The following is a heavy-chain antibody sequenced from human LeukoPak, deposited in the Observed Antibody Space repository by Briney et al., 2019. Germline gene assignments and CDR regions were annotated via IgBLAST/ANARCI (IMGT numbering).Heavy chain of an antibody. CDR3: ARVPVQYCGGHWDAFDI. J-gene: IGHJ3*02. Sequence: PGGSLRLSCAASGFTFSNFWMHWVRQAPGKGLVWVSRINIDGSSTTYADSVKGRFTISRDNAKNTLYLQMNSLRAVDTAMFYCARVPVQYCGGHWDAFDIWGQGTMVTVSS. CDR1: GFTFSNFW. V-gene: IGHV3-74*01. CDR2: INIDGSST. D-gene: IGHD2-21*01.